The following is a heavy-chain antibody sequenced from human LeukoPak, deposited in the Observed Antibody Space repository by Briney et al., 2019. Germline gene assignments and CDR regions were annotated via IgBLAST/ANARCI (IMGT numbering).Heavy chain of an antibody. CDR3: AREVGSNNDY. D-gene: IGHD5-24*01. CDR2: IYSGGST. J-gene: IGHJ4*02. V-gene: IGHV3-53*01. Sequence: PGGSLRLSCAASRFTVSSNYMSWVRQAPGKGLEWVSVIYSGGSTYYADSVKGRFTISRDNSKNTLYLQMNSLRAEDTAVYYCAREVGSNNDYWGQGTLVTVSS. CDR1: RFTVSSNY.